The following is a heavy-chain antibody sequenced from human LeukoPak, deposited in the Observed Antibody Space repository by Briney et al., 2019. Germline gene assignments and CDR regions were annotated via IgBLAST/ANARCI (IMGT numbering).Heavy chain of an antibody. D-gene: IGHD4-23*01. CDR3: ARYTVEDYYHGMDV. CDR1: GFTFRTYG. CDR2: IWSDGSNR. Sequence: SGGSLRLSCAASGFTFRTYGMHWVRQAPGKGLEWVAVIWSDGSNRYYADSVKGRFTISRDNSKNTLYLQMNSLRAEDTAVYYCARYTVEDYYHGMDVWGQGTTVTVSS. J-gene: IGHJ6*02. V-gene: IGHV3-33*01.